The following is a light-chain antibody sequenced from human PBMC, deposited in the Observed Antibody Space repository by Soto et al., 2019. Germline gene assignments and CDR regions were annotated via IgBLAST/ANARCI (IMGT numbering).Light chain of an antibody. V-gene: IGKV3-11*01. CDR1: QSVSRY. Sequence: EIVLTQSPATLSLSPGERATLSCRASQSVSRYLAWYQQKPGQAPRLLVYDASNRATVIPARFSGSGSGTDFTLTISSLEPEDFAVYYCQQYGSSPPITLGQGTRREI. CDR2: DAS. CDR3: QQYGSSPPIT. J-gene: IGKJ5*01.